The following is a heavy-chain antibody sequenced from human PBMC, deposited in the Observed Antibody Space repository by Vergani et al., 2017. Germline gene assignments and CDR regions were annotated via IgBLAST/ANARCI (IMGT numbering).Heavy chain of an antibody. J-gene: IGHJ3*02. D-gene: IGHD2-2*02. CDR2: ISGSGGST. V-gene: IGHV3-23*04. CDR1: GFTFSSYA. CDR3: ANDRIPHLTFDI. Sequence: VQLVESGGGVVQPGRSLRLSCAASGFTFSSYAMSWVRQAPGKGLEWVSAISGSGGSTYYADSVKGRFTISRDNSKNTLYLQMNSLIAEDTAVYSYANDRIPHLTFDIWSEGTMVTFSP.